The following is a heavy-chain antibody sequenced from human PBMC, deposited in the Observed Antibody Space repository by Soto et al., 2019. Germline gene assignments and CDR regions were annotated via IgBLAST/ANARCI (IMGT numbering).Heavy chain of an antibody. V-gene: IGHV3-33*01. CDR2: IWYDGSNK. J-gene: IGHJ4*02. Sequence: QVQLVESGGGVVQPGRSLRLSCAASGFTFSSYGMHWVRQAPGKGLEWVAVIWYDGSNKYYADSVKGRFPISRDNSKNTLYLQMNSLRAEDTAVYYCARGRGYFDYWGQGTLVTVSS. CDR1: GFTFSSYG. D-gene: IGHD2-15*01. CDR3: ARGRGYFDY.